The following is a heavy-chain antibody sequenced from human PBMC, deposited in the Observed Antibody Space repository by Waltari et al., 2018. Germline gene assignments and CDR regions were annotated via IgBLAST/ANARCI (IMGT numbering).Heavy chain of an antibody. CDR1: GGSISSGGYY. J-gene: IGHJ4*02. V-gene: IGHV4-31*03. D-gene: IGHD6-19*01. CDR2: IYYSGST. Sequence: QVQLQESGPGLVKPSQTLSLTCTVSGGSISSGGYYWSSIRQHPGKGLEWIGYIYYSGSTNYNPALKSRVTISVDTSKNQFSLKLSSVTAADTAVYYCARSDSSGSPEYFDYWGQGTLVTVSS. CDR3: ARSDSSGSPEYFDY.